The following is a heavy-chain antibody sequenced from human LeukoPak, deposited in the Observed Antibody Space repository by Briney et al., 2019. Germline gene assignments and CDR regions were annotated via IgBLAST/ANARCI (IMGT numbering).Heavy chain of an antibody. D-gene: IGHD3-10*01. Sequence: PGGSLRLSCAASGFIFSSYWMHWVRQGPGKGLVWVSRVSNDGSSTAYADSVKGRFTISRDNAKNTLYLQMNSLRAEDTAVYYCARGGVGLLWFGELLPCDFWGQGTLVTVSS. CDR1: GFIFSSYW. CDR3: ARGGVGLLWFGELLPCDF. V-gene: IGHV3-74*01. CDR2: VSNDGSST. J-gene: IGHJ4*02.